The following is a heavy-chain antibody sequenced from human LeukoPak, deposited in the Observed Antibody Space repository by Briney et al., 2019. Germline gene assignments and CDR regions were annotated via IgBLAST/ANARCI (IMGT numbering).Heavy chain of an antibody. Sequence: RASVKVSCKASGGTFSSYAISWVRQAPGQGLEWMGGIIPIFGTANYAQKFQGRVTITADESTSTAYMELSSLRSEDTAVYYCAPGVVVPAARGYYYYGMDVWGQGTTVTVSS. CDR1: GGTFSSYA. CDR2: IIPIFGTA. CDR3: APGVVVPAARGYYYYGMDV. D-gene: IGHD2-2*01. J-gene: IGHJ6*02. V-gene: IGHV1-69*13.